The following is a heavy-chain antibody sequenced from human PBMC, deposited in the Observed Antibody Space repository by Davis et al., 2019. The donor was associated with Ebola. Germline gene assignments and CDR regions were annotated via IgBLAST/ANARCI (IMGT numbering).Heavy chain of an antibody. Sequence: PGGSLRLSCAASGFTFSSYGMHWVRQAPGKGLEWVAVIWYDGSNKYYADSVKGRFTISRDNSKNTLYLQMNSLRAEDTAVYYCATSAVAGTGFRHDYWGQGTLVTVSS. CDR3: ATSAVAGTGFRHDY. V-gene: IGHV3-33*01. D-gene: IGHD6-19*01. CDR1: GFTFSSYG. J-gene: IGHJ4*02. CDR2: IWYDGSNK.